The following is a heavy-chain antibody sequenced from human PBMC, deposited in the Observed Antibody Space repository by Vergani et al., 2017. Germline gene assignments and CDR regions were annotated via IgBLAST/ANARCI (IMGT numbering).Heavy chain of an antibody. CDR2: IFSNDEK. Sequence: QVTLKESGPVLVKPTETLTLTCTVSGFSLSNARMGVSWIRQPPGKALEWLAHIFSNDEKSYSTSLKSRLTISKDTSKSQVVLTMTNMDPVDTATYYCARIRRIAVAGTDYYYYGMDVWGQGTTVTVSS. CDR1: GFSLSNARMG. V-gene: IGHV2-26*01. J-gene: IGHJ6*02. CDR3: ARIRRIAVAGTDYYYYGMDV. D-gene: IGHD6-19*01.